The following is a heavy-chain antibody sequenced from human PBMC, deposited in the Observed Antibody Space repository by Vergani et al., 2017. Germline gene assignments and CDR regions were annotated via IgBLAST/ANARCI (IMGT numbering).Heavy chain of an antibody. CDR2: IKQDGSEK. CDR3: ARGPLCGGDAFDI. J-gene: IGHJ3*02. D-gene: IGHD2-21*01. Sequence: EVQLVESGGGLVQPGGSLRLSCAASGFTFSSYWMSWVRQAPGKGLECVANIKQDGSEKYYVDSVKGRFTISRDNAKNSLYLQMNSLRAEDTAVYYCARGPLCGGDAFDIWGQGTMVTVSS. CDR1: GFTFSSYW. V-gene: IGHV3-7*03.